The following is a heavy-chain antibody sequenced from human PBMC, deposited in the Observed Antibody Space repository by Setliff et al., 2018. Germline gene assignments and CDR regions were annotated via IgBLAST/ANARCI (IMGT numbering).Heavy chain of an antibody. Sequence: ASVKVSCKASGYTFTSYGISWVRQAPGRGLEWMAYINAYNGDTYYAQKFQGRVTMTTDTSTSTASMELGSLRSDDTAMYYCARDAHDYDSSENPIVDYWGQGTLVTVSS. CDR2: INAYNGDT. CDR1: GYTFTSYG. J-gene: IGHJ4*02. D-gene: IGHD3-22*01. V-gene: IGHV1-18*01. CDR3: ARDAHDYDSSENPIVDY.